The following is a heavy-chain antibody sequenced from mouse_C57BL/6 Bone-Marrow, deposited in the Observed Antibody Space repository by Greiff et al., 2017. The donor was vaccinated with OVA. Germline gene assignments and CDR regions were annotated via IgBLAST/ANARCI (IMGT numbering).Heavy chain of an antibody. Sequence: QVQLQQPGAELVKPGASVKLSCKASGYTFTSYWMHWVKQRPGQGLEWIGMIHPNSGSTNYNAKFKSKATLTVDKSSSTAYMQLSSRTSEDSAVYYCARSGYGYDRRTWFAYWGQGTLVTVSA. D-gene: IGHD2-2*01. V-gene: IGHV1-64*01. CDR3: ARSGYGYDRRTWFAY. CDR1: GYTFTSYW. CDR2: IHPNSGST. J-gene: IGHJ3*01.